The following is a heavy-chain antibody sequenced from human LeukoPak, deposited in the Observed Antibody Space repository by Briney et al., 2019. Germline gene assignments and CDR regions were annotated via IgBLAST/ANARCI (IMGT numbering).Heavy chain of an antibody. Sequence: GGSLRLSCAASGFIFDDYDMTWVRQGPGKGLEWVSSINWNGGSTGYADSVKGRFTISRDNAKNSLYLEMNSLRAEDTAMYYCVRILDASGGGSRYRWFDPWGQGTLVTVSS. J-gene: IGHJ5*02. D-gene: IGHD2-15*01. CDR2: INWNGGST. CDR3: VRILDASGGGSRYRWFDP. CDR1: GFIFDDYD. V-gene: IGHV3-20*04.